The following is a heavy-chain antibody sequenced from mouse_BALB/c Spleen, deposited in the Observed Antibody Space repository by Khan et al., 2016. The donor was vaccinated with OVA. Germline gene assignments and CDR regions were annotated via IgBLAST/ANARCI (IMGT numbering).Heavy chain of an antibody. V-gene: IGHV1-80*01. Sequence: QVQLQQSGAELVRPGSSVKISCKASGYAFSSYWMNWVKQRPGQGLEWIGQIYPGGGDTNYNGKFKGKATLTADKSSSTAYMQLSSLTSEDSAVYFCARRFITTVVAEGYAMDYWGQGTSVTVSS. D-gene: IGHD1-1*01. CDR1: GYAFSSYW. CDR2: IYPGGGDT. CDR3: ARRFITTVVAEGYAMDY. J-gene: IGHJ4*01.